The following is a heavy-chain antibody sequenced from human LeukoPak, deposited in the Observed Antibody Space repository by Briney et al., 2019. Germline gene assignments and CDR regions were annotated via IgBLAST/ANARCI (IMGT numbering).Heavy chain of an antibody. Sequence: PVKVSCKASGGTFSSYAISWVRQAPGQGLEWMGGIIPIFGTANYAQKFQGRVTITADESTSTAYMELSSLRSDDTAVYYCARGGQRLIAVAGAIDYWGQGTLVTVSS. V-gene: IGHV1-69*01. CDR2: IIPIFGTA. D-gene: IGHD6-19*01. J-gene: IGHJ4*02. CDR3: ARGGQRLIAVAGAIDY. CDR1: GGTFSSYA.